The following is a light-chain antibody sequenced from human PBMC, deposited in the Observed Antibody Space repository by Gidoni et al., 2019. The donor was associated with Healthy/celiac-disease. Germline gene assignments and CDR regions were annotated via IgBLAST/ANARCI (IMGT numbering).Light chain of an antibody. CDR3: QQSYSTPRT. CDR1: QSISSY. J-gene: IGKJ1*01. CDR2: AAC. V-gene: IGKV1-39*01. Sequence: DIKMTQSPSSLSASVGDRVTITCRAVQSISSYLNCYQQKQGKAPKLLIYAACSMQSGVPSSFSGRGSGTDFNLAISSLQPEDFATYHCQQSYSTPRTFGQGTKVEIK.